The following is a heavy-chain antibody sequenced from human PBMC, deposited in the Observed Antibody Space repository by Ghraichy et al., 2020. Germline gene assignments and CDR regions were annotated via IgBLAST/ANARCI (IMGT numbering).Heavy chain of an antibody. V-gene: IGHV4-34*01. Sequence: SQTLSLTCAVYGGSSSGYYWSWIRQPPGKGLEWIGEINHSGSTNYNPSLKSRVTISVDTSKNQFSLKLSSVTAADTAVYYCARVRTRYCSSTSCYTNTYGMDVWGQGTTVTVSS. CDR2: INHSGST. D-gene: IGHD2-2*02. CDR1: GGSSSGYY. CDR3: ARVRTRYCSSTSCYTNTYGMDV. J-gene: IGHJ6*02.